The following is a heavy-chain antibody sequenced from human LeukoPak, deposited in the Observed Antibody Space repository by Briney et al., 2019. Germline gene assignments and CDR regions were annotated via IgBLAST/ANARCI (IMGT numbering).Heavy chain of an antibody. CDR3: AKDHSGSYDYFDY. Sequence: QPGGSLRLSCAASGFTFDDYAMHWVRQAPGKGLEWVSGISWNSGSIGYADSVKVRFTISRDNAKNSLYLQMNSLRAEDMALYYCAKDHSGSYDYFDYWGQGTLVTVSS. D-gene: IGHD1-26*01. J-gene: IGHJ4*02. CDR1: GFTFDDYA. CDR2: ISWNSGSI. V-gene: IGHV3-9*03.